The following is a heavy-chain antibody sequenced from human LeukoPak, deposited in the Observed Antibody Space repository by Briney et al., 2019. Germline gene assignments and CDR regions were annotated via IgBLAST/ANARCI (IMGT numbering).Heavy chain of an antibody. CDR3: ARDWDDTGRYYYYGMDV. CDR1: GFTFSSYA. V-gene: IGHV3-30-3*01. Sequence: PGGSLRLSCAASGFTFSSYAMHWVRQAPGKGLEWVAVISYDGSNKYYADSVKGRFTISRDNSKNTLYLQVNSLRAEDTAVYYCARDWDDTGRYYYYGMDVWGQGTTVIVSS. CDR2: ISYDGSNK. J-gene: IGHJ6*02. D-gene: IGHD5-18*01.